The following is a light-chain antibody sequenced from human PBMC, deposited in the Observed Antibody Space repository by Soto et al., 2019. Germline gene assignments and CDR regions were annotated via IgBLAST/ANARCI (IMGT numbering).Light chain of an antibody. J-gene: IGLJ3*02. CDR3: LLFYSGARV. CDR1: TGAVTSGHF. Sequence: QTVVTQEPSLTVSPGGTVTLTCGSSTGAVTSGHFPYWFQQKPGQAPKTLIYDTSNKHSWTPGRFSGSLLGGKAALTLSGAQPEDEAEYYCLLFYSGARVFGGGTQLTVL. CDR2: DTS. V-gene: IGLV7-46*01.